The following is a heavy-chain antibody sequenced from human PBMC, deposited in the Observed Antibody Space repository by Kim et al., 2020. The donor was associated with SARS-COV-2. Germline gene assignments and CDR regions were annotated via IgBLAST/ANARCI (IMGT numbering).Heavy chain of an antibody. CDR3: ARAPSGTFSSYYFDY. J-gene: IGHJ4*02. CDR2: IYPGDSDT. D-gene: IGHD1-26*01. V-gene: IGHV5-51*01. CDR1: EYTFNNYL. Sequence: GESLKISCKASEYTFNNYLIGWVRQMPGKGLQWLGIIYPGDSDTKYNPSVQGQVTISADWSLTTAYLQWSSLKASDTAIYYCARAPSGTFSSYYFDYWGQGTLVTVSS.